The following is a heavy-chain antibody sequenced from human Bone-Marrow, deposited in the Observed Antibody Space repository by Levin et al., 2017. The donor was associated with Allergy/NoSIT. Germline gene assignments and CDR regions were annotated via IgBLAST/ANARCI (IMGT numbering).Heavy chain of an antibody. V-gene: IGHV4-34*01. CDR1: GGSFSGYY. D-gene: IGHD3-10*01. Sequence: PGGSLRLSCAVSGGSFSGYYWSWIRQPPGKGLEWIGEIHHSGITNYNPSLKSRVTISGDTSRNQFSLRLTSVTAADKAMYDCARIRHGFVPFDAFESWGQGKMVSVSS. CDR3: ARIRHGFVPFDAFES. CDR2: IHHSGIT. J-gene: IGHJ3*02.